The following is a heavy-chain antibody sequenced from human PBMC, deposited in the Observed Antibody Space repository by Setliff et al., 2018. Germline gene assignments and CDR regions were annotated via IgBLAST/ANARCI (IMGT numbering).Heavy chain of an antibody. V-gene: IGHV3-7*03. CDR3: ATYKRSSSFEY. J-gene: IGHJ4*02. CDR1: GFIFSTYW. D-gene: IGHD6-6*01. CDR2: IKQDGSDK. Sequence: PGGSLRLSCAASGFIFSTYWMSWVRQAPGKGLEWVANIKQDGSDKYYVDSVKGRFTISRDNAKNSLYLQMNSPRAEDTAVYYCATYKRSSSFEYWGQGSLVTVSS.